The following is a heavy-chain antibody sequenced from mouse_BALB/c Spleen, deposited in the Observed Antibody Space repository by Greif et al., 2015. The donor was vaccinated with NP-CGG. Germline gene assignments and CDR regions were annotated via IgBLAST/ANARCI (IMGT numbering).Heavy chain of an antibody. V-gene: IGHV5-17*02. CDR2: ISSGSSTI. CDR3: ARYDYYFDY. Sequence: EVKVVESGGGLVQPGGSRKLSCAASGFTFSSFGMHWVRRAPEKGLEWVAYISSGSSTIYYADTVKGRFTISRDNPKNTQFLQMTSLRSEDTAMYYCARYDYYFDYWGQGTTLTVSS. D-gene: IGHD2-4*01. CDR1: GFTFSSFG. J-gene: IGHJ2*01.